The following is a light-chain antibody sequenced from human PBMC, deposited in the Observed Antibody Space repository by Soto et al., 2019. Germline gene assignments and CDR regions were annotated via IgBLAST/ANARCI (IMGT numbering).Light chain of an antibody. V-gene: IGLV2-14*01. CDR1: SSDVGGYNY. Sequence: QSALTQPASVSGSPGQSITISCTGTSSDVGGYNYVSWYQQHPGKVPKLMIYEVSNRPLGVSNRFSGSKSGNTASLTISGLQAEDEADYYCSSCTSSNTLVFGGGTKLTVL. CDR3: SSCTSSNTLV. J-gene: IGLJ3*02. CDR2: EVS.